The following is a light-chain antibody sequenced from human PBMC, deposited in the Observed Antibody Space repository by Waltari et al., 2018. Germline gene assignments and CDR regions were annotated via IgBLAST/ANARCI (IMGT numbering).Light chain of an antibody. CDR1: QSVSSN. V-gene: IGKV3-15*01. CDR3: QQYHNWPPT. CDR2: GAS. J-gene: IGKJ2*01. Sequence: DTVMTQSPATLSVSPGERATISCRASQSVSSNLSWYQQKPGQAPRLLIYGASIRATGIPARFSGSVSGTEFTLTINSLQSDDFAVFYCQQYHNWPPTFGQGTKLEI.